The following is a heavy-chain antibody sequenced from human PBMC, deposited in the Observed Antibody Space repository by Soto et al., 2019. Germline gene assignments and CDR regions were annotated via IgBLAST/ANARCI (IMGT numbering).Heavy chain of an antibody. V-gene: IGHV3-7*03. CDR1: GFTFGSYW. Sequence: GGSLRLSCAASGFTFGSYWMSWVRQAPGKGLEWVANIKQDGSEKYYVDSVKGRFTISRDNAKNSLYLQMNSLRAEDTAVYYCARDQGWLQPYYFDYWGQGTLVTVSS. J-gene: IGHJ4*02. CDR2: IKQDGSEK. CDR3: ARDQGWLQPYYFDY. D-gene: IGHD5-12*01.